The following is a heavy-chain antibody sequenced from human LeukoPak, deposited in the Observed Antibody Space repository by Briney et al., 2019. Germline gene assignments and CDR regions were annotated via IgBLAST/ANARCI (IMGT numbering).Heavy chain of an antibody. CDR3: AKSYYHYYYYMDV. D-gene: IGHD3-10*01. J-gene: IGHJ6*03. CDR1: GGSISSYY. V-gene: IGHV4-39*01. CDR2: IYYTGRT. Sequence: SETLSLTCSVSGGSISSYYWGWIRQPPGKGLEWIGSIYYTGRTYYNPSLKSRVTISVDTSKNQFSLKLSSVTAADTAVYYCAKSYYHYYYYMDVWGKGTTVTVSS.